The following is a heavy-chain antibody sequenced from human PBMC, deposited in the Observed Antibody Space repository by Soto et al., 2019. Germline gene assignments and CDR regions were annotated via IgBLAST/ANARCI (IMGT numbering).Heavy chain of an antibody. CDR3: ANAGRAGSRSSWLAH. V-gene: IGHV4-34*01. CDR1: GGSFSGYY. D-gene: IGHD6-6*01. J-gene: IGHJ5*02. Sequence: PSETLSLTCAVYGGSFSGYYWSWIRQPPGKGLEWIGEINHSGSTNYNPSLKSRVTISVDTSKNQFSLKLSSVTAADTAVYYCANAGRAGSRSSWLAHWVQGTAVTGLL. CDR2: INHSGST.